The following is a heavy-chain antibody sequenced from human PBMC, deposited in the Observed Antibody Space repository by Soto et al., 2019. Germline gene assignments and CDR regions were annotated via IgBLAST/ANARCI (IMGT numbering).Heavy chain of an antibody. CDR2: ISGSGGST. Sequence: GSLRLSCAASGFTFSSYAMSWVRQAPGKGLEWVSAISGSGGSTYYADSVKGRFTISRDNSKNTLYLQMNSLRAEDTAVYYCAKASYDFWSGYYQNHHSDYWGQGTPVTVSS. CDR3: AKASYDFWSGYYQNHHSDY. CDR1: GFTFSSYA. D-gene: IGHD3-3*01. V-gene: IGHV3-23*01. J-gene: IGHJ4*02.